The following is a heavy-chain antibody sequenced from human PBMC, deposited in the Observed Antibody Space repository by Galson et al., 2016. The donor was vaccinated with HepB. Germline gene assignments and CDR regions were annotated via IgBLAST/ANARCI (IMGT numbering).Heavy chain of an antibody. CDR2: IIPIFGTE. J-gene: IGHJ6*02. CDR1: GGIFRSYA. Sequence: SVKVSCKASGGIFRSYAINWVRQAPGQGLEWMGVIIPIFGTENYAQKLQDRVTITADESTSTAYMELSSLRSEDTAVYYCAREAVYGNYYYGMDVWGQGTTVTVSS. CDR3: AREAVYGNYYYGMDV. V-gene: IGHV1-69*13. D-gene: IGHD4-17*01.